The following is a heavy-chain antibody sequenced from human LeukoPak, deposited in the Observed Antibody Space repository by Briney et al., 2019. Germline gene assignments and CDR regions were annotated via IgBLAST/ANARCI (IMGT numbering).Heavy chain of an antibody. Sequence: PGGSLRLSCAASGFTFDDYAMHWVRQAPGRGLERVSGISWNSGSIGYADSVKGRFTISRDNARNSLYLQMNSLRAEDTALYYCAKGKWLSESPLDYWGQGTLVTVSS. CDR1: GFTFDDYA. V-gene: IGHV3-9*01. CDR2: ISWNSGSI. J-gene: IGHJ4*02. CDR3: AKGKWLSESPLDY. D-gene: IGHD3-22*01.